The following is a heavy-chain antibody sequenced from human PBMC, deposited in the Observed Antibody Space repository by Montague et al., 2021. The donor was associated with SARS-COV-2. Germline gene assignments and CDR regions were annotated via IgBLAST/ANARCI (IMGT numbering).Heavy chain of an antibody. CDR1: GGSISNYY. J-gene: IGHJ3*02. Sequence: SETLSLTCTVSGGSISNYYWSWIRQSPGKGLEWIAYMYYSGSNKYNPSLKSRATISVDTPKNQFSLTLSSMTAADTAVYYCARARGGTICGVIGAYYGMAIWGQGTMVTVSS. D-gene: IGHD3-3*01. CDR2: MYYSGSN. CDR3: ARARGGTICGVIGAYYGMAI. V-gene: IGHV4-59*01.